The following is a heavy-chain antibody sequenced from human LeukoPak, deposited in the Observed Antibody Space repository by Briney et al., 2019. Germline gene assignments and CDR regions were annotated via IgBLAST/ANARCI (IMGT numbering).Heavy chain of an antibody. J-gene: IGHJ4*02. CDR3: AAQRAVGFDY. Sequence: GGSLRLSCAASGFTFSTYYMTWVRQAPGKGLEWVANIKQDGSQKYYVDSVQGRFTISRDNAKNSLYLQMKRLRAEDTAVYYCAAQRAVGFDYWGQGTLVTVSS. D-gene: IGHD6-19*01. CDR1: GFTFSTYY. V-gene: IGHV3-7*01. CDR2: IKQDGSQK.